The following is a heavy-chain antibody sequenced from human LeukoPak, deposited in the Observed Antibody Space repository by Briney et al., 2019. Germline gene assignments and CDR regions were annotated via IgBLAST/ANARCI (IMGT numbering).Heavy chain of an antibody. CDR3: ARDRYYYDSSGINYFDY. CDR1: GGSISSYY. D-gene: IGHD3-22*01. Sequence: SGTLSLTCTVSGGSISSYYWSWIRQPAGKGLEWIGRIYTSGSTNYNPSLKSRVTMSVDTSKNQFSLKLSSVTAADTAVYYCARDRYYYDSSGINYFDYWGQGTLVTVSS. J-gene: IGHJ4*02. CDR2: IYTSGST. V-gene: IGHV4-4*07.